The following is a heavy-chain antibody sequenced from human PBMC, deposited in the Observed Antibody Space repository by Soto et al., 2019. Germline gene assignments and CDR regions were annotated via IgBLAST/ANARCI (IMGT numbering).Heavy chain of an antibody. CDR1: GFTFSIYG. V-gene: IGHV3-30*18. CDR3: AKVLGYCSSSSCSRDMYYYYGLDV. J-gene: IGHJ6*02. CDR2: ISYDGGNK. Sequence: PGGSLRLSCAASGFTFSIYGMQWVRHAPGKGLEWVAVISYDGGNKYYADSAKGRFTISRDNSKNTLYLQMNNLRAEDTAVYYCAKVLGYCSSSSCSRDMYYYYGLDVWGQGTTVTVSS. D-gene: IGHD2-2*01.